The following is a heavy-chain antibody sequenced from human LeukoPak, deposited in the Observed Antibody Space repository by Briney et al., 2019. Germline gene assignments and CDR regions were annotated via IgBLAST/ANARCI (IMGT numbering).Heavy chain of an antibody. CDR2: IYHSGST. V-gene: IGHV4-38-2*02. CDR3: AIQTYYYDSSGYYRDY. CDR1: GYSISSGYF. J-gene: IGHJ4*02. D-gene: IGHD3-22*01. Sequence: SETLSLTCTVSGYSISSGYFWGWIRQPPGQGLECIGTIYHSGSTYYNPSLKSRVTISVDTSKNQFSLKLSSVTAADTAVYYCAIQTYYYDSSGYYRDYWGQGTLVTVSS.